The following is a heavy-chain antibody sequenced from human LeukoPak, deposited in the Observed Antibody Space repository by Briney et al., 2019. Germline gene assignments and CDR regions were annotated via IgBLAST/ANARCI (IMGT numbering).Heavy chain of an antibody. J-gene: IGHJ4*02. CDR1: GFTFSSYA. Sequence: GGCLRLSCAASGFTFSSYAMSWVRQAPGKGLEWVSAISGSGGSTYYADSVKGRFTISRDNSKNTLYLQMNSLRAEDTAVYYCAKVVGDILTGYRNYWGQGTLVTVSS. CDR3: AKVVGDILTGYRNY. D-gene: IGHD3-9*01. CDR2: ISGSGGST. V-gene: IGHV3-23*01.